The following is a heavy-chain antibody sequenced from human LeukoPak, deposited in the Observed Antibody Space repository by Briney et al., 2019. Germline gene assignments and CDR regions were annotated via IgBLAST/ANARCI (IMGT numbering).Heavy chain of an antibody. CDR3: ARQQTIVGANDAFDI. D-gene: IGHD1-26*01. Sequence: SETLSLTCTVSGGSTSSSSYYWGWIRQPPGKGLEWIGSIYYSGSTYYNPSLKSRVTISVDTSKNQFSLKLSSVTAADTAVYYCARQQTIVGANDAFDIWGQGTMVTVSS. CDR2: IYYSGST. J-gene: IGHJ3*02. CDR1: GGSTSSSSYY. V-gene: IGHV4-39*01.